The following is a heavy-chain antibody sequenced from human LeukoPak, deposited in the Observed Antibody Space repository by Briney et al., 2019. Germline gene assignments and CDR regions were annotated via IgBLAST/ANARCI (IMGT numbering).Heavy chain of an antibody. Sequence: ASVKVSCKASGYTFTSYAMNWVRQAPGQGLEWMGWINTNTGNPTYAQGFTGRFVFSLDTSVSTAYLQISSLKAEDTAVYYCAKRRDSYNLWFFDYWGQGTLVTVSS. D-gene: IGHD5-24*01. CDR1: GYTFTSYA. CDR3: AKRRDSYNLWFFDY. V-gene: IGHV7-4-1*02. J-gene: IGHJ4*02. CDR2: INTNTGNP.